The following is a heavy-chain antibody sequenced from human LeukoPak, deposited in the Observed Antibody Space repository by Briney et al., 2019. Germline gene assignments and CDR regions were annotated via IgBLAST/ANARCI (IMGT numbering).Heavy chain of an antibody. D-gene: IGHD3-3*01. V-gene: IGHV3-23*01. CDR1: GFTFSSYA. CDR3: ANRGFWSGYYDY. J-gene: IGHJ4*02. CDR2: ISGSGDIA. Sequence: GGSLRLSCAASGFTFSSYAMSWVRQAPGKGLEWVSAISGSGDIAYYADSVKGRFTISRDNSKNTLYLQMNSLRAEDTAVYYCANRGFWSGYYDYWGQGALVTVSS.